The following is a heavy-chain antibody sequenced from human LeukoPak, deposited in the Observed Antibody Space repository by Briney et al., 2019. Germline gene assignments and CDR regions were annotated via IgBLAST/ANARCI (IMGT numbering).Heavy chain of an antibody. CDR2: ISSTSYYI. J-gene: IGHJ1*01. V-gene: IGHV3-21*01. CDR3: ARDPPSFQH. Sequence: PGGSLRLSCAASGFTFSNYNMNWVRQAPGKGLEWVSSISSTSYYIYYADSVKGRFTISRDDAKNSLYLQMNSLRAEDTAVYYCARDPPSFQHWGQGTLVTVSS. CDR1: GFTFSNYN.